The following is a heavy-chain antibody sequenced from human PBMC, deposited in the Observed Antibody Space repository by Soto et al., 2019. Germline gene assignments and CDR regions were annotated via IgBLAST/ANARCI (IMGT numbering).Heavy chain of an antibody. V-gene: IGHV3-33*01. CDR3: ERPPPPSGGSYHVHALDI. CDR2: IWYDGSNK. J-gene: IGHJ3*02. Sequence: GGSLRLSCAGSGFTFSSYGMHWVRQAPGKGLEWVAVIWYDGSNKYYADSVKCRFTISRDNSKNTLYLQMNSLRAEDTAVYYCERPPPPSGGSYHVHALDIWGQGTMVTVAS. CDR1: GFTFSSYG. D-gene: IGHD1-26*01.